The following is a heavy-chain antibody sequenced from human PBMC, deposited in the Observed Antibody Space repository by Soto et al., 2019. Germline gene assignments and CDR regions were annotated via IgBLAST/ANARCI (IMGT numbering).Heavy chain of an antibody. CDR2: IIPLFGTT. J-gene: IGHJ5*02. CDR1: GGTFSSHA. Sequence: QVQLLQSGAEVKKPGSSMNVSCKTLGGTFSSHAVNWLRQAPGQGFEWIGGIIPLFGTTNFAQKFQGRVTITADISTSTVYMALSSLRFEDTALYYYARVAQVGSGWFDPWGQGTRVTVSS. CDR3: ARVAQVGSGWFDP. D-gene: IGHD1-26*01. V-gene: IGHV1-69*06.